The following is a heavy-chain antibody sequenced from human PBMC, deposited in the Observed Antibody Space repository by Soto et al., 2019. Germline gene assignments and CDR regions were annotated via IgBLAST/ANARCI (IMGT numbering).Heavy chain of an antibody. J-gene: IGHJ4*02. Sequence: GGSLRLSCAASGFTFSDYYMSWIRQAPGKGLEWVSYISGGGGSTRSYADSVKGRFTISRDNAQNSLYLQMNSLRAEDTAVYYCARVRGYYDSSGFDSWGQGTLVTVSS. CDR1: GFTFSDYY. V-gene: IGHV3-11*01. D-gene: IGHD3-22*01. CDR3: ARVRGYYDSSGFDS. CDR2: ISGGGGSTR.